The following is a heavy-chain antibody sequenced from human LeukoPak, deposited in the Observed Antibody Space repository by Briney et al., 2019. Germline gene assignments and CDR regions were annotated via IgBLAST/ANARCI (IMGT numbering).Heavy chain of an antibody. V-gene: IGHV1-3*01. CDR3: ARGCGGDCPTAEYFQH. J-gene: IGHJ1*01. D-gene: IGHD2-21*02. CDR1: GYTFTTYA. Sequence: GASVKVSCKASGYTFTTYAIHWVRQAPGQRLEWMGWINPGNGDRKYSQKFQGRVTITRDTSASTTYMELSSLRSEDMAVYYCARGCGGDCPTAEYFQHWGQGTLVTVSS. CDR2: INPGNGDR.